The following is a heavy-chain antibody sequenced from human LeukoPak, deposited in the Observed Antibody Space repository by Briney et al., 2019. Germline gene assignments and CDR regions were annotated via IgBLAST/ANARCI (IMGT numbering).Heavy chain of an antibody. Sequence: SQTLSLTCTVSGGSISSGSYYWSWIRQPAGKGLEWIGRIYTSGSTNYNPSLKSRVTMSVDTSKNQFSLKLSSVTAADTAVYYCARVCSSTSCYAFDTWGQGTMVIVSS. CDR2: IYTSGST. D-gene: IGHD2-2*01. CDR1: GGSISSGSYY. V-gene: IGHV4-61*02. J-gene: IGHJ3*02. CDR3: ARVCSSTSCYAFDT.